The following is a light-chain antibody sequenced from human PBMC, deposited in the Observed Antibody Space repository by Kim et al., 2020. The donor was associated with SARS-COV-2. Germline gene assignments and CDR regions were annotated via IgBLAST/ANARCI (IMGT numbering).Light chain of an antibody. CDR3: CSYAGTYTYV. CDR2: DVN. V-gene: IGLV2-11*01. Sequence: GHSFTISCTGTSSDVGSYDYVSWYQQHPGKAPKLMIYDVNKRPSGVPDRFSGSKSGNTASLTISELQAEDEADYYCCSYAGTYTYVFGIGTKVTVL. J-gene: IGLJ1*01. CDR1: SSDVGSYDY.